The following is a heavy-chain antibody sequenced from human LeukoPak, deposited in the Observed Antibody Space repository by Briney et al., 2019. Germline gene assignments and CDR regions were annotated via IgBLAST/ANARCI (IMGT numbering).Heavy chain of an antibody. V-gene: IGHV3-33*01. D-gene: IGHD2-2*01. CDR1: GFTFSSYG. CDR3: ARALVVVPAAHFDY. CDR2: IWYDGSNK. Sequence: GGSLRLSYAASGFTFSSYGMHWVRQAPGKGLEWVAVIWYDGSNKYYADSVKGRFTISRDNSKNTLYLQMNSLRAEDTAVYYCARALVVVPAAHFDYWGQGTLVTVSS. J-gene: IGHJ4*02.